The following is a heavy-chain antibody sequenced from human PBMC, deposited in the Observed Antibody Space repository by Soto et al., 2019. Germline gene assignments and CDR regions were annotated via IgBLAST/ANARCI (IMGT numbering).Heavy chain of an antibody. CDR3: VSSRVGQPFDR. Sequence: QQQLQESGSGLVKPSQTLPLICTVSGGSISSGGYAWNWIRQPPGKGLVWSGYIFQSGSASYNTSLKNQVTMSVDRSKNQFSLRLTSVTAADTAVYYCVSSRVGQPFDRWGQGTLVTVSS. D-gene: IGHD1-26*01. J-gene: IGHJ1*01. CDR1: GGSISSGGYA. V-gene: IGHV4-30-2*01. CDR2: IFQSGSA.